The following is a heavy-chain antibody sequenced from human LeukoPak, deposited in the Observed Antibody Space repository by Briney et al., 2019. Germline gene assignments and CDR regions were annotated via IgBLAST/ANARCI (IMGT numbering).Heavy chain of an antibody. CDR1: GYTLTELS. Sequence: GASVKVSCKASGYTLTELSMHWVRQAPGKGLEWMGGFDPEDGETIYAQKFQGRVTMTEDTSTDTAYMELSSLRSEDTAVYYCATVRGWELPPLYYFDYWGQGTLVTVSS. CDR3: ATVRGWELPPLYYFDY. D-gene: IGHD1-26*01. J-gene: IGHJ4*02. V-gene: IGHV1-24*01. CDR2: FDPEDGET.